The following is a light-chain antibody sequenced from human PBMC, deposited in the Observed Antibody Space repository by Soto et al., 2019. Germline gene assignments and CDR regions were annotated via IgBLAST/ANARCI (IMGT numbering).Light chain of an antibody. CDR1: QSVSSGY. V-gene: IGKV3-20*01. Sequence: EIVLTQSPGTLSLSPGERATLSCRASQSVSSGYLAWYQQNPGLAPRLLLYGASSRATGIPDRFSGSGSGADFTVTISSLEPEDFAVYYCQHYGSSPTFGQGTKVEIK. CDR3: QHYGSSPT. CDR2: GAS. J-gene: IGKJ1*01.